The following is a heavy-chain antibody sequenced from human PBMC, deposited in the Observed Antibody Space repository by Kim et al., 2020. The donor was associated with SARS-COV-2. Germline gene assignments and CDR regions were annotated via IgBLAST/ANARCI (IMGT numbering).Heavy chain of an antibody. J-gene: IGHJ4*02. Sequence: FTISRDNAKNSLYLQMNSLRDEDTAVYYCARFIGDCSGVNCYLEYYRNDYWGQGTLVTVSS. CDR3: ARFIGDCSGVNCYLEYYRNDY. V-gene: IGHV3-48*02. D-gene: IGHD2-15*01.